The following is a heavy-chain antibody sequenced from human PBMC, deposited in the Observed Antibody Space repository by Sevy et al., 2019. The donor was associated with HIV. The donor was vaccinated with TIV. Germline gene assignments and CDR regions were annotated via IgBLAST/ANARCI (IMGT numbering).Heavy chain of an antibody. J-gene: IGHJ4*02. Sequence: GGSLRLSCAASGFTFSNYAMNWVRQAPGKGMEWVSGISATGESTYYAVSVKGHFTIFRDNSRNTRYLQMNSLSAEDTAVYYCVKRDSSYLYTGVSVFDSWGLGTLDTVSS. CDR3: VKRDSSYLYTGVSVFDS. CDR2: ISATGEST. CDR1: GFTFSNYA. V-gene: IGHV3-23*01. D-gene: IGHD3-16*02.